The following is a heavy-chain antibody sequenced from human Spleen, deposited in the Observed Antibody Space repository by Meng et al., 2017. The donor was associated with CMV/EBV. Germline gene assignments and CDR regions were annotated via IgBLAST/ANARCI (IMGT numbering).Heavy chain of an antibody. CDR2: INHSGST. D-gene: IGHD2-15*01. Sequence: RTWAGYGGYFRGYYWSWIRQPPGKGLEWIGEINHSGSTNCNPSLKSRVTISVDTSKNQFSLKLSSVTAADTAVYYCAWGRGIAYFDYWGQGTLVTVSS. J-gene: IGHJ4*02. V-gene: IGHV4-34*01. CDR1: GGYFRGYY. CDR3: AWGRGIAYFDY.